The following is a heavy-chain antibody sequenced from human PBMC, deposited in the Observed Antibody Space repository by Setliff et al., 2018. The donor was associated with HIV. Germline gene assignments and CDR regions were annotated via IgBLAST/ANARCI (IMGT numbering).Heavy chain of an antibody. CDR3: ASAGLMIARPFYYYMDV. D-gene: IGHD3-22*01. Sequence: SVKVSCKASGGTFSSDALSWVRQVPGQGLEWMGGTIPLLGIINYADKFQDRVTITRDESTSTAYMELSSLRSEDTAIYYCASAGLMIARPFYYYMDVWGTGTTVTV. CDR1: GGTFSSDA. V-gene: IGHV1-69*10. J-gene: IGHJ6*03. CDR2: TIPLLGII.